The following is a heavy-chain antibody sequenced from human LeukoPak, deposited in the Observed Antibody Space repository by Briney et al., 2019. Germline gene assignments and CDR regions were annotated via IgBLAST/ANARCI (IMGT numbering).Heavy chain of an antibody. D-gene: IGHD5-24*01. J-gene: IGHJ3*02. CDR1: GYTFTGYY. CDR3: AIVRRDGYNHDAFDI. Sequence: ASVKVSCKASGYTFTGYYMHWVRQAPGQGLEWMGWINPNSGGTNYAQKFQGRVTMTRDTSISTAYMELSRLRSEDTAVYYCAIVRRDGYNHDAFDIWGQGTMVTVSS. CDR2: INPNSGGT. V-gene: IGHV1-2*02.